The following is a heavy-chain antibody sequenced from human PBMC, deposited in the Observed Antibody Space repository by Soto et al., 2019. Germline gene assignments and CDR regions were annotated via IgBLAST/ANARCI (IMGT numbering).Heavy chain of an antibody. D-gene: IGHD2-2*01. CDR1: GYTFTRYA. Sequence: ASVKVSCKASGYTFTRYAISWVRRAPGQGLEWMGWISGYNGDTTYAQNLQGRVTVTTDTSTSTAYVELSSLRSEDTAVYYCARRGACISTSCSLDYWGQGTLVTVSS. J-gene: IGHJ4*02. CDR3: ARRGACISTSCSLDY. CDR2: ISGYNGDT. V-gene: IGHV1-18*01.